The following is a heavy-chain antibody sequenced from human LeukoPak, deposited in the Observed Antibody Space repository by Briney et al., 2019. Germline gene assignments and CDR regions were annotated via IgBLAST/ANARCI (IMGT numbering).Heavy chain of an antibody. Sequence: GGYLRLSCAASGFIFDNHGMSWVRQVPWKGLEWVSTINWHGGVTGYAASVKGRFTISRDNAARSLYLQMNSLRADDAAFYYCAREALSGCGWQAHFDLWGRGTLVTVSS. CDR3: AREALSGCGWQAHFDL. J-gene: IGHJ2*01. V-gene: IGHV3-20*04. D-gene: IGHD6-19*01. CDR2: INWHGGVT. CDR1: GFIFDNHG.